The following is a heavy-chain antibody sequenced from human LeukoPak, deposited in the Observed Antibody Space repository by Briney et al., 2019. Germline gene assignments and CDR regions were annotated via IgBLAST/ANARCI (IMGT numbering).Heavy chain of an antibody. CDR1: GYSFTRCY. Sequence: ASVKVSCKASGYSFTRCYLHWVRQAPGQGLGWMGIINPSDDTTTHAQKFQGRVTMTSDTSTSTVYMELSSLRSEDTAVYYCARDLRHHSGIAVSPFDYWGQGTLVTVSS. CDR2: INPSDDTT. D-gene: IGHD6-19*01. CDR3: ARDLRHHSGIAVSPFDY. V-gene: IGHV1-46*01. J-gene: IGHJ4*02.